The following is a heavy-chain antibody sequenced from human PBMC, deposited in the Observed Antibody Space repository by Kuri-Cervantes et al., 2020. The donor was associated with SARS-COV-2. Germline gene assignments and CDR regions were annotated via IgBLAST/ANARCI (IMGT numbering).Heavy chain of an antibody. V-gene: IGHV1-69*13. CDR2: IIPIFDKA. Sequence: SVKVSCQYSRCTFSSYAISWVRQAPGQGLEWMGGIIPIFDKANYAQKFQGRVTITADQSTSTDYMEMSSLRSEDTAVYYCARGPGLSDSRGYHYFYWGQGTLVTVSS. CDR1: RCTFSSYA. J-gene: IGHJ4*02. CDR3: ARGPGLSDSRGYHYFY. D-gene: IGHD3-22*01.